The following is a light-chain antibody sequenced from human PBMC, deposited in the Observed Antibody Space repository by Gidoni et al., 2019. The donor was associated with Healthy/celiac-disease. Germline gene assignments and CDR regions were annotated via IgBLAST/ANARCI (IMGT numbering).Light chain of an antibody. V-gene: IGKV1-13*02. J-gene: IGKJ4*01. CDR3: QQFNSYPRLT. Sequence: AIQLPQSPSSLSASVGDRVTITCRASQGISSALAWYQQKPGKAPKLLIYDASSLESGVPSRFSGSGSGTDFTLTISSLQPEDFATYYCQQFNSYPRLTFXGXTKVEIK. CDR2: DAS. CDR1: QGISSA.